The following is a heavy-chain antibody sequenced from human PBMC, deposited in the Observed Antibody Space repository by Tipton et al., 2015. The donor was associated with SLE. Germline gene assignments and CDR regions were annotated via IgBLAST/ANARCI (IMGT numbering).Heavy chain of an antibody. V-gene: IGHV4-39*07. D-gene: IGHD1-1*01. CDR3: ARAGRAWNLFDY. J-gene: IGHJ4*02. CDR2: IYHSGST. CDR1: GGSISSSSYY. Sequence: TLSLTCTVSGGSISSSSYYWGWIRQPPGKGLEWIGSIYHSGSTYYNPSLKSRVTISVDTSKNQFSLKLSSVTAADTAVYYCARAGRAWNLFDYWGQGTLVTFSP.